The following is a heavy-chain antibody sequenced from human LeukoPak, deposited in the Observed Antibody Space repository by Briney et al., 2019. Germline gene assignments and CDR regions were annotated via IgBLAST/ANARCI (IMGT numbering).Heavy chain of an antibody. J-gene: IGHJ4*02. CDR3: ATQMYYDILTGYDY. CDR2: ISAYKGNT. D-gene: IGHD3-9*01. Sequence: ASVKLSCTSSVSTGTSYYISWVRQSPGQPLGWRAGISAYKGNTNYAQKFQGRVTTTTDTSTSTAYMDLRSLRSDDTAVYYCATQMYYDILTGYDYWGQGTLVTVSS. CDR1: VSTGTSYY. V-gene: IGHV1-18*01.